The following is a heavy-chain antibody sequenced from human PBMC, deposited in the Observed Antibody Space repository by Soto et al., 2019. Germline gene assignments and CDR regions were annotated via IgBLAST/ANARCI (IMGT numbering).Heavy chain of an antibody. D-gene: IGHD2-2*02. CDR1: GGSISSRSYY. Sequence: PSETLSLNGTVAGGSISSRSYYCGWIRQTPRKGQEWIGSIYYSGSNYYNQYLKSRVTISVDTSKNQFSLKLSSVTAADTAVYYCARRGPAAIKGYYYYYMDVWGKGTTATVSS. CDR3: ARRGPAAIKGYYYYYMDV. J-gene: IGHJ6*03. CDR2: IYYSGSN. V-gene: IGHV4-39*07.